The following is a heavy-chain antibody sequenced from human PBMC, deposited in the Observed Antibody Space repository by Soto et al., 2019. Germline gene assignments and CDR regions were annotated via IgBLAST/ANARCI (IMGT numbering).Heavy chain of an antibody. J-gene: IGHJ4*02. D-gene: IGHD3-10*01. CDR1: GGSISSYY. CDR2: IYYSGST. CDR3: ASSSITMVRGVTIDY. V-gene: IGHV4-59*01. Sequence: QVQLQESGPGLVKPSETLSLTCTVSGGSISSYYWSWIRQPPGKGLEWIGYIYYSGSTNYNPSLKSRFTISVDTSKNQFSLKLSSVTAADTAVYYCASSSITMVRGVTIDYWGQGTLVTVSS.